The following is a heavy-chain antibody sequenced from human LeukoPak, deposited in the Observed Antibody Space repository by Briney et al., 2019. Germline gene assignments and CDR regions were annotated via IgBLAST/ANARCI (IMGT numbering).Heavy chain of an antibody. CDR2: INPNSGGT. J-gene: IGHJ4*02. CDR1: GYTFTGYY. Sequence: ASVKVSCKASGYTFTGYYMHWVRQAPGQGLEWMGWINPNSGGTNYAQKFQGRVTMTRDTSISTAYMELSRLRSDDTAAYYCASTLSSSWLFDYWGQGTLVTVSS. D-gene: IGHD6-13*01. V-gene: IGHV1-2*02. CDR3: ASTLSSSWLFDY.